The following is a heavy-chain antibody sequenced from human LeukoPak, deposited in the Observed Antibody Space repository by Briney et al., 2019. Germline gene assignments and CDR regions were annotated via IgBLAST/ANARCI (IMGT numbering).Heavy chain of an antibody. V-gene: IGHV4-4*07. CDR1: GGSTSSYY. J-gene: IGHJ4*02. D-gene: IGHD3-10*01. Sequence: SETLSLTCTVSGGSTSSYYWSWIRQPAGKGLEWIGRIYTSGSTTYNPSPKSRVTMLVDTSKNQFSLKLSSVTAADTAVYYCARSEAPSPLLWFGELFSDWGQGTVVTVSS. CDR3: ARSEAPSPLLWFGELFSD. CDR2: IYTSGST.